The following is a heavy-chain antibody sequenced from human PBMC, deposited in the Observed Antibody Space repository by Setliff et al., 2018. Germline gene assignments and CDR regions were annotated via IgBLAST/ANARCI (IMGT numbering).Heavy chain of an antibody. J-gene: IGHJ4*02. V-gene: IGHV3-21*03. CDR3: ARDNYGGDY. CDR1: GFTFSSYT. Sequence: GGSLRLSCAASGFTFSSYTINWVRQAPGKGLEWVSSISGSSEFIYYADSVKGRFTISRDNAKNTLYLQMNSLRAEDTAVYYCARDNYGGDYWGQGTLVTVSS. CDR2: ISGSSEFI. D-gene: IGHD4-17*01.